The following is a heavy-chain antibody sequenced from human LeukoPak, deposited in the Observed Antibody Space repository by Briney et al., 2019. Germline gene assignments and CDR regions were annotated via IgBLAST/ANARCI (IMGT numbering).Heavy chain of an antibody. Sequence: GGSLRLSCVASGFTFSSCGMSWVRQAPGRGLEWVSAISAGGGSTYYVDSVKGRFTLSRDNSKSMLYLQLNNLRAEDTAVYYCAKDGSGSYRFDYWGQGTLVTVSS. V-gene: IGHV3-23*01. CDR3: AKDGSGSYRFDY. J-gene: IGHJ4*02. CDR1: GFTFSSCG. D-gene: IGHD1-26*01. CDR2: ISAGGGST.